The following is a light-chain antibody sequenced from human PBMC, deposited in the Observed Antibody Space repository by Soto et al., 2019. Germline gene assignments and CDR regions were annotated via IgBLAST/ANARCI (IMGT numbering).Light chain of an antibody. CDR3: QKYNSAPLT. J-gene: IGKJ4*01. V-gene: IGKV3-15*01. CDR1: QSVSSN. CDR2: AAS. Sequence: EVVMTQSPATLSVSPGERATLSCRASQSVSSNLAWYQQKPGQASRLLIYAASSLQSGVPSRFSGSGSGTDFSLAISSLQPEDVATYYCQKYNSAPLTFGGGTKVDIK.